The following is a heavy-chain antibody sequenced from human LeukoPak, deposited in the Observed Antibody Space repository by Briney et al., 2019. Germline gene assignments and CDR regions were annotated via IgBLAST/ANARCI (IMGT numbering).Heavy chain of an antibody. CDR2: ISWDGGST. V-gene: IGHV3-43*01. Sequence: GGSLRLSCAASGFTFDDYTMHWVRHAPGKGLEWVSLISWDGGSTYYADSVKGRFTISRDNSKNSLYLQMNSLRTEDTALYYCAKDKGPSGSPFDYWGQGTLVTVSS. CDR1: GFTFDDYT. D-gene: IGHD1-26*01. CDR3: AKDKGPSGSPFDY. J-gene: IGHJ4*02.